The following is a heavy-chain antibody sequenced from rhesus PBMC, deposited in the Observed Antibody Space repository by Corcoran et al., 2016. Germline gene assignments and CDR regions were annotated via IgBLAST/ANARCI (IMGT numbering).Heavy chain of an antibody. V-gene: IGHV4S7*01. CDR2: IYSSRGNT. D-gene: IGHD2-27*01. J-gene: IGHJ4*01. CDR1: GGSLSGGYG. CDR3: ARGYFSGIYFDY. Sequence: QVQLQESGPGLLKPSETLSLTCAGSGGSLSGGYGRGWIRQPPGKGLEWIGSIYSSRGNTYYNPSLKSRVTISTDTSKNQFSLKLSSVTAADTAVYYCARGYFSGIYFDYWGQGVLVTVSS.